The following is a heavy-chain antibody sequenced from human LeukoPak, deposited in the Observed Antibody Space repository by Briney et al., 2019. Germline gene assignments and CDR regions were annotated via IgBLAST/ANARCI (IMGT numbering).Heavy chain of an antibody. Sequence: PGGSLRLSCTVSGFTFSSYEMNWVRQAPGKGLEWVSKMDSRGHSIYYADSVKGRFSISRDNAKNSLFMQMNSLRADDTAIYYCVRGRGNGSPSYFDYWGQGALVTVSS. J-gene: IGHJ4*02. D-gene: IGHD1-26*01. CDR1: GFTFSSYE. CDR3: VRGRGNGSPSYFDY. V-gene: IGHV3-48*03. CDR2: MDSRGHSI.